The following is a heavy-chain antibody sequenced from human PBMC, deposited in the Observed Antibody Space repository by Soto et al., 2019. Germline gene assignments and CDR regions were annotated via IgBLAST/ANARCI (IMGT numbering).Heavy chain of an antibody. CDR1: GLTFNKYW. Sequence: GGSLRLSCAASGLTFNKYWMTWVRQAPGKGLEWVATIKHDGSEKSNLDSVEGRFTISRDNARNSLSLQMNSLRVEDTAVYFCASVPGSPGYHRLDVWGQGTTVTVSS. CDR2: IKHDGSEK. V-gene: IGHV3-7*03. D-gene: IGHD6-19*01. CDR3: ASVPGSPGYHRLDV. J-gene: IGHJ6*02.